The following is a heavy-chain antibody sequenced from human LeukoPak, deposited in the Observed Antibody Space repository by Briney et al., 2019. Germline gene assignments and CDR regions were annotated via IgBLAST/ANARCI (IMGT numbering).Heavy chain of an antibody. Sequence: GGSLRLSCAASGFTFSSYDMHWVRQATGKGLEWFSAIGTSGHTYYPRSVKCRFTISRENAKNSLYLQMNSLRAGDPAVYYCARVGFKVTMVRGVINQGYYGMDVWGQGTTVTVSS. CDR2: IGTSGHT. CDR1: GFTFSSYD. V-gene: IGHV3-13*01. J-gene: IGHJ6*02. CDR3: ARVGFKVTMVRGVINQGYYGMDV. D-gene: IGHD3-10*01.